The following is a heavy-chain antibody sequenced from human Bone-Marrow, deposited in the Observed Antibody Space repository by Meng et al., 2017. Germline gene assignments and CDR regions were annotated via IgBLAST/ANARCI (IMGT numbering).Heavy chain of an antibody. V-gene: IGHV3-15*01. CDR1: GFTFSSYA. Sequence: GESLKISCAASGFTFSSYAMSWVRQVPGKRLEWVGRIKSKPDGETIDYAAPVKGRFTISRDDSKNTVYLQMNSLKTEDTAVYYCIGHIDYWGQGTLVTVSS. CDR2: IKSKPDGETI. J-gene: IGHJ4*02. CDR3: IGHIDY.